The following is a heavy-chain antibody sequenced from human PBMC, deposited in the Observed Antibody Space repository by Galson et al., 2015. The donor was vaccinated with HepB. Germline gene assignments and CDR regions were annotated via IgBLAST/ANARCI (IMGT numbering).Heavy chain of an antibody. Sequence: SVKVSCKASGYTFTSYDINWVRQAPGQGLEWMGIINPSGGSTSYAQKFQGRVTMTRDTSTSTVYMELSSLRSEDTAVYYCARDNVGATTLFYYYYGMDVWGQGTTVTVSS. CDR3: ARDNVGATTLFYYYYGMDV. J-gene: IGHJ6*02. D-gene: IGHD1-26*01. CDR1: GYTFTSYD. CDR2: INPSGGST. V-gene: IGHV1-46*01.